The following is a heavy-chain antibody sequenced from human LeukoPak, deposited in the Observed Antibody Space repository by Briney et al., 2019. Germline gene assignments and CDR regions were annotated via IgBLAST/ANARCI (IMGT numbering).Heavy chain of an antibody. V-gene: IGHV3-30-3*01. D-gene: IGHD2-2*01. CDR2: ISYDGSNK. J-gene: IGHJ6*02. CDR3: QGYCSGTSCSLLYYYYYGMDV. CDR1: GFTFSSYA. Sequence: GGSLRLSCAASGFTFSSYAMHWVRQAPGKGLEWVAVISYDGSNKYYADSVKGRFTTSRDNSKNTLYLQMNSLRAEDTAVYYCQGYCSGTSCSLLYYYYYGMDVWGQGTTVTVSS.